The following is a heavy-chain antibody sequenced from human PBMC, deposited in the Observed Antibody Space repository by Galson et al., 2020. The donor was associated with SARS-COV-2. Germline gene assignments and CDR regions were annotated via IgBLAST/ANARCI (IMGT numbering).Heavy chain of an antibody. V-gene: IGHV3-21*01. D-gene: IGHD2-15*01. CDR2: ISAGSSYI. CDR1: GFPFSSYS. J-gene: IGHJ6*02. CDR3: ARVGGMATTPANYYYYGLDV. Sequence: GGSLRLSCAASGFPFSSYSMNWVRKAPGKGLEWVSSISAGSSYISYANPWKGRFPISRDNAKTSLYLQMNSLRADDTAVYYCARVGGMATTPANYYYYGLDVWGPGTTVTVSS.